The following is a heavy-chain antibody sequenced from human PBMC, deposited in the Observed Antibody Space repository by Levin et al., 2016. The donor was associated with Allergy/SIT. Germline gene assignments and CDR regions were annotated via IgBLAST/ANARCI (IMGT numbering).Heavy chain of an antibody. V-gene: IGHV3-23*01. Sequence: GESLKISCAASGFTFSSYAMSWVRQAPGKGLEWVSAISGSGGSTYYADSVKGRFTISRDNSKNTLYLQMNSLRAEDTAVYYCAKDQNTMIVVVIRNAFDIWGQGTMVTVSS. J-gene: IGHJ3*02. CDR3: AKDQNTMIVVVIRNAFDI. CDR2: ISGSGGST. CDR1: GFTFSSYA. D-gene: IGHD3-22*01.